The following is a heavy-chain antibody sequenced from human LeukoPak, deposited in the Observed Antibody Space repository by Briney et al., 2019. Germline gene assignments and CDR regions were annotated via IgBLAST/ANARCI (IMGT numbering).Heavy chain of an antibody. J-gene: IGHJ4*02. V-gene: IGHV3-23*01. CDR2: ISGSGGST. D-gene: IGHD6-19*01. CDR1: GFTFSSYA. CDR3: AKSRTGIAVAGTVY. Sequence: GGSLRLYCAASGFTFSSYAMSWVRQAPGKGLEWVSAISGSGGSTYYADSVKGRFTISRDNSKNTLYLQMNSLRAEDTAVYYCAKSRTGIAVAGTVYWGQGTLVTVSS.